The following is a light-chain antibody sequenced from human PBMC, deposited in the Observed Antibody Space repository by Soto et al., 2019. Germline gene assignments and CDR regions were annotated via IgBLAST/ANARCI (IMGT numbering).Light chain of an antibody. J-gene: IGKJ4*01. CDR1: QRISSW. CDR2: DAS. CDR3: QQYNSYPLT. V-gene: IGKV1-5*01. Sequence: DIQMTQSPYTLSASVGDRVTITCRASQRISSWLAWYQQKPGKAPKLLIYDASSLESGVPSRFSGSGSGTEFTLPISSLQPDDLATYYCQQYNSYPLTFGGGTKVEIK.